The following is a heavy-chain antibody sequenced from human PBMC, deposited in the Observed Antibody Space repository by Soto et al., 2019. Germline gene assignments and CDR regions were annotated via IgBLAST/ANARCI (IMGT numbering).Heavy chain of an antibody. Sequence: QVRLQESGPGLVQPSETLSLTCSVSGESITGYFWSWIRQPPGKALEWIGHIYYAAISKYNPSLETRFTMSVDTTKNEFSLSLTSVTAADTAVYYCARPRDVAERGFRGHGWDFDVWGRGALVVVSS. J-gene: IGHJ2*01. CDR2: IYYAAIS. D-gene: IGHD5-12*01. CDR1: GESITGYF. CDR3: ARPRDVAERGFRGHGWDFDV. V-gene: IGHV4-59*08.